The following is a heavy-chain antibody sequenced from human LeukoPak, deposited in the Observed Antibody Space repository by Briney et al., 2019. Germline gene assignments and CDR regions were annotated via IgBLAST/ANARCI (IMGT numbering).Heavy chain of an antibody. J-gene: IGHJ4*02. CDR1: GFTFDDYA. CDR2: ISWNSGSI. CDR3: AKGGNSQGADY. Sequence: GGSLRLSCVASGFTFDDYAMHWVRQAPGKGLEWVSGISWNSGSIGYADSVKGRFTISRDNAKNSLYLQMNSLRAEDTALYYCAKGGNSQGADYWGQGTLVTVSS. V-gene: IGHV3-9*01. D-gene: IGHD4-23*01.